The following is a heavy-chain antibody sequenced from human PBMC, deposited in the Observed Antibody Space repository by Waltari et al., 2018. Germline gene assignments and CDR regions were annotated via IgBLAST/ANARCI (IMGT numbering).Heavy chain of an antibody. CDR3: CSVQVPLAIAN. V-gene: IGHV3-23*01. Sequence: EVQLLESGGGLVQPGGSLRLSCAASGITFSISAMIWVRQAAGEGLEWVSSISGGGGTTEYADSVEGRFTVSRDNSKNTASLQMDSLRAEDTALYYCCSVQVPLAIANCGQGTLVTVAS. J-gene: IGHJ4*02. CDR2: ISGGGGTT. CDR1: GITFSISA. D-gene: IGHD1-1*01.